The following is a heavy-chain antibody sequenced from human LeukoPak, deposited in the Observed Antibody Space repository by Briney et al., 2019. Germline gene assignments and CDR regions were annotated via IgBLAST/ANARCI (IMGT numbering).Heavy chain of an antibody. CDR1: GGSISSGGYY. Sequence: SETLSLTCTVSGGSISSGGYYWSWIRQHPGKGLEWIGYIYYSGSTYYNPSLKSRVTISVDTSKNQFSLKLGSVTAADTAVYYCARDKPNCSSTSCYSEFDPWGQGTLVTVSS. V-gene: IGHV4-31*03. J-gene: IGHJ5*02. CDR3: ARDKPNCSSTSCYSEFDP. CDR2: IYYSGST. D-gene: IGHD2-2*01.